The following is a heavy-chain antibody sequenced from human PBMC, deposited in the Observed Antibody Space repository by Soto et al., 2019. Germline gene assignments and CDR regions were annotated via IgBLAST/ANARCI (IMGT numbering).Heavy chain of an antibody. D-gene: IGHD2-8*01. CDR2: INAGNGNT. V-gene: IGHV1-3*01. J-gene: IGHJ4*02. CDR3: ASHNCTNGVCRLFDY. CDR1: GYTFTSYA. Sequence: ASVKVSCKASGYTFTSYAMHWVRQAPGQRLEWMGWINAGNGNTKYSQKFQGRVTITRDTSASTAYMELSSLRSEDTAVYYCASHNCTNGVCRLFDYWGQGTLVTVSS.